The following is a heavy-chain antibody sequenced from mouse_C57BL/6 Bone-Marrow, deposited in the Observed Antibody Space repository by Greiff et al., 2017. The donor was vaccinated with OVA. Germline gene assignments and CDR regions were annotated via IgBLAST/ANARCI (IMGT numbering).Heavy chain of an antibody. Sequence: EVMLVESGGGLVKPGGSLKLSCAASGFTFSDYGMHWVRQAPEKGLEWVAYISSGSSTIYYADTVKGRFTISRDNAKNTLFLQMTSLRSEDTAMYYCARSSRVYFDYWGQGTTLTVSS. D-gene: IGHD1-1*01. V-gene: IGHV5-17*01. CDR2: ISSGSSTI. J-gene: IGHJ2*01. CDR3: ARSSRVYFDY. CDR1: GFTFSDYG.